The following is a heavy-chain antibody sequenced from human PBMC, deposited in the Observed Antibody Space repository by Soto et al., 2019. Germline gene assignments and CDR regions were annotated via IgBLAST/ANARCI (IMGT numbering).Heavy chain of an antibody. V-gene: IGHV1-3*01. Sequence: QVQLVQSGAEVKKPGASVKVSCKASGYTFTSYAMHWVRQAPGQRLEWMGWINAGNGNTKYSQKFQGRVTITRDTSASTADMELSRLRSEDTAVYYCARDLDSSATLYYYYYYGMDVWGQGTTVTVSS. J-gene: IGHJ6*02. D-gene: IGHD6-25*01. CDR2: INAGNGNT. CDR1: GYTFTSYA. CDR3: ARDLDSSATLYYYYYYGMDV.